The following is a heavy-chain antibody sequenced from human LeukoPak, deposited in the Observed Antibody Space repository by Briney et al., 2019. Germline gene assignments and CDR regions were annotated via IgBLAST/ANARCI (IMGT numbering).Heavy chain of an antibody. J-gene: IGHJ4*02. D-gene: IGHD3-9*01. CDR1: GGTFSSYA. CDR3: ARSKDYDILTVGFDY. V-gene: IGHV1-69*04. CDR2: IIPIFGIA. Sequence: SVKVSCKASGGTFSSYAISWVRQAPGQGLEWMGRIIPIFGIANYAQKFQGRVTITADKSTSTAYVELSSLRSEDTAVYYCARSKDYDILTVGFDYWGQGTLVTVSS.